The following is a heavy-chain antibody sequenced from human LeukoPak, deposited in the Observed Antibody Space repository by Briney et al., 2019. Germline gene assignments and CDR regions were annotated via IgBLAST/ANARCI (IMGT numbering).Heavy chain of an antibody. CDR1: GGTFSSYA. CDR2: IIPIFGTA. CDR3: ARDQFSIVGATRVVVLYYFDY. D-gene: IGHD1-26*01. Sequence: ASVKVSCKASGGTFSSYAISWVRQAPGQGLEWMGGIIPIFGTANYAQKFQGRVTITADESTSTAYMELSSLRSEDTAVYYCARDQFSIVGATRVVVLYYFDYWGQGTLVTVSS. J-gene: IGHJ4*02. V-gene: IGHV1-69*13.